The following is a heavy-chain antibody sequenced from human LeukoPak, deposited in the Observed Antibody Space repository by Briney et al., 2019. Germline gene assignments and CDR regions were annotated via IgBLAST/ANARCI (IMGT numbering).Heavy chain of an antibody. CDR1: GGSISSYY. Sequence: SETLSLTCTVSGGSISSYYWSWIRQPPGKGLEWIGYISYSGSTNYNPSLKSRVTMSVDTSKNQFSLKLSSVTAADTAVYYCARGMGGPDYWGQGTLVTLSS. V-gene: IGHV4-59*01. CDR3: ARGMGGPDY. D-gene: IGHD2-15*01. J-gene: IGHJ4*02. CDR2: ISYSGST.